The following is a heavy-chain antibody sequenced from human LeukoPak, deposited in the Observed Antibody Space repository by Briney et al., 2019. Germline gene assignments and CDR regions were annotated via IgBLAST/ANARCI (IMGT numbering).Heavy chain of an antibody. V-gene: IGHV3-21*04. CDR3: AKHLRATNTYIFYGLDV. D-gene: IGHD2-21*01. CDR2: ISSSSYI. J-gene: IGHJ6*02. CDR1: GFTFSSYS. Sequence: PGGSLRLSCAASGFTFSSYSMNWVRQAPGKGLEWVSSISSSSYIYYADSVKGRFTISRDNAKNSLYLQMNSLRPEDTALYYCAKHLRATNTYIFYGLDVWGPGTTVTVSS.